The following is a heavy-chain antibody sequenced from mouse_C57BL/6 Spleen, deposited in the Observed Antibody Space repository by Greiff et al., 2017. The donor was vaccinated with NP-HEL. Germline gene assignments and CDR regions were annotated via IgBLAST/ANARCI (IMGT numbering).Heavy chain of an antibody. D-gene: IGHD4-1*02. CDR2: IRIKSNNYAT. V-gene: IGHV10-1*01. CDR1: GFSFNTYA. Sequence: EVQLVESGGGLVQPKGSLKLSCAASGFSFNTYAMNWVRQAPGKGLEWVARIRIKSNNYATYYADSVKDRFTISRDDSESMLYLQMNNLKTEDTAMYYCVRALNWVMDYWGQGTSVTVSS. J-gene: IGHJ4*01. CDR3: VRALNWVMDY.